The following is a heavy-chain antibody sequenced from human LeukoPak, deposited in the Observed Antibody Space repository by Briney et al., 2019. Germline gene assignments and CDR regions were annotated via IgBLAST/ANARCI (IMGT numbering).Heavy chain of an antibody. CDR2: IRDDGTNE. CDR3: AKGQERSFLAS. D-gene: IGHD6-19*01. CDR1: GFTFSASG. Sequence: GGSLRLSCATSGFTFSASGMPWVRQAPGKGLEGVAFIRDDGTNEYYTDSVKGRFTISRDNSKSTLYLQMNSLRPDDTAVYYCAKGQERSFLASWGQGTLVTVSS. V-gene: IGHV3-30*02. J-gene: IGHJ4*02.